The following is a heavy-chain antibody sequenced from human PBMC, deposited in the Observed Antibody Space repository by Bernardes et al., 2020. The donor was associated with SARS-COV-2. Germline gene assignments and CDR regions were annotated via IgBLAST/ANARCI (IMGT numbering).Heavy chain of an antibody. CDR1: GGSISSSSYY. J-gene: IGHJ5*02. Sequence: SETLSLTCTVSGGSISSSSYYWGWIRQPPGKGLEWIGSIYYSGSTYYNPSLKSRVTISVDTSKNQFSLKLSSVTAADTAVYYCARHIMASITIFRVVRAGNWFDPWGQGTLVTVSS. CDR2: IYYSGST. V-gene: IGHV4-39*01. D-gene: IGHD3-3*01. CDR3: ARHIMASITIFRVVRAGNWFDP.